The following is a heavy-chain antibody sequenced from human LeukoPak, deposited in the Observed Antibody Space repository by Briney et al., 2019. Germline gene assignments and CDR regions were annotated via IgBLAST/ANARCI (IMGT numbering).Heavy chain of an antibody. J-gene: IGHJ2*01. D-gene: IGHD5-24*01. V-gene: IGHV4-61*02. Sequence: KPSETLSLTCTVSGGSISSGSYYWSWIRQPAGKGLEWIGCIFPSGSTNYNSSLKSRVTTSVDTSKNQFSLKVSSVTAADTAVYYCARGRRDGYNFYWYFDLWGRGTLVTVSS. CDR3: ARGRRDGYNFYWYFDL. CDR2: IFPSGST. CDR1: GGSISSGSYY.